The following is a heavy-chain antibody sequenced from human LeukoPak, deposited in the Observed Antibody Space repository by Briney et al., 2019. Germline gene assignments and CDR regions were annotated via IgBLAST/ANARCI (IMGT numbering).Heavy chain of an antibody. V-gene: IGHV1-2*02. CDR1: GYTFTGYY. CDR3: AYSTQPLLSLFDY. J-gene: IGHJ4*02. Sequence: GASVKVSCKASGYTFTGYYMHWVRQAPGQGLEWMGWINPNSGGTKSAQKFQGRVTMTRDTSISTAYMELSRLRSDDTAVYYCAYSTQPLLSLFDYWGQGTLVAVSS. D-gene: IGHD2-21*02. CDR2: INPNSGGT.